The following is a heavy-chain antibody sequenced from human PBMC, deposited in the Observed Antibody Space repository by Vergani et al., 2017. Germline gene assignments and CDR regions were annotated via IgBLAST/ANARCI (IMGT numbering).Heavy chain of an antibody. CDR2: IYPGDSDT. V-gene: IGHV5-51*01. CDR3: ARQYGSGSYYHIGSPLNSPFDY. Sequence: EVQLVQSGAEVKKPGESLKISCKGSGYSFTSYWIGWVRQMPGKGLEWMGIIYPGDSDTSYSPSFQGQVTISADKSISTDYLQWSSLKASDTAMYYCARQYGSGSYYHIGSPLNSPFDYWGQGTLVTVSS. J-gene: IGHJ4*02. CDR1: GYSFTSYW. D-gene: IGHD3-10*01.